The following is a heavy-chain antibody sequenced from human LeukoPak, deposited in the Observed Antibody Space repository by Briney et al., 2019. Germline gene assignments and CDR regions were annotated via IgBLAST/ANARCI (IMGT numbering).Heavy chain of an antibody. J-gene: IGHJ4*02. D-gene: IGHD6-13*01. Sequence: GGSLRLSCAACVFTVSNNHMNWVRQAPGKGLEWVSVIHSADTTYYADSVKGRFTISRDNSKNTLYLQMNSLRAEDTAVYYSASSSWYGGFDYWGQGTLVTVSS. CDR3: ASSSWYGGFDY. CDR2: IHSADTT. V-gene: IGHV3-53*01. CDR1: VFTVSNNH.